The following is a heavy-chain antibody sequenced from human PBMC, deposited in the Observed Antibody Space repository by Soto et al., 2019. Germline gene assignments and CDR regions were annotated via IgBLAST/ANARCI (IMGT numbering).Heavy chain of an antibody. J-gene: IGHJ3*01. CDR2: VSASGGTI. CDR1: GFTFSDYE. CDR3: TKEKSVVDSGYDAFDV. Sequence: EVQLVESGGGLVQPGGSLRLSCAAAGFTFSDYEMDWVREAPGKGLEWVAYVSASGGTIFYADSVKGRFIISRDNAESSLSLQMSSLGADDTAVYYCTKEKSVVDSGYDAFDVWGQGTMVTVS. V-gene: IGHV3-48*03. D-gene: IGHD5-12*01.